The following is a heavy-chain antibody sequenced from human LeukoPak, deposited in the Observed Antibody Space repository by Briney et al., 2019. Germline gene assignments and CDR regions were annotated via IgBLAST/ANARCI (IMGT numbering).Heavy chain of an antibody. CDR3: AKVGAARRRYYFDY. CDR2: ISGSGGST. V-gene: IGHV3-23*01. D-gene: IGHD6-6*01. Sequence: PGGSLRLSCAASGFTFSSYAMSWVRQAPGKGLEWVSAISGSGGSTYYADSVKGRFTISRDNSKNTLYLQMNSLRAEDTAVYYCAKVGAARRRYYFDYWGQGTLVTVSP. CDR1: GFTFSSYA. J-gene: IGHJ4*02.